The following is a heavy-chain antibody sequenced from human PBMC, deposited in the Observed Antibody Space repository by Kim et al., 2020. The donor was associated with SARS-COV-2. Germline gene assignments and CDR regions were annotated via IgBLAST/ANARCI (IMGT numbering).Heavy chain of an antibody. CDR1: GFTFHNAR. Sequence: GGSLRLSCAASGFTFHNARMNWVRQAPGKGLEWVGRIKSKTDGGTTDYAAPVKGRFTISRDDSTNTLYLQMNSLKTEDTAVYYCNPYKHDSSGSSLPFDYWGQGILVTVSS. J-gene: IGHJ4*02. V-gene: IGHV3-15*01. D-gene: IGHD3-22*01. CDR2: IKSKTDGGTT. CDR3: NPYKHDSSGSSLPFDY.